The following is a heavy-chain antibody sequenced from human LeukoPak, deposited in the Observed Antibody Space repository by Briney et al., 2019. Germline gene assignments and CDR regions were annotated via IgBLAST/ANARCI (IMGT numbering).Heavy chain of an antibody. CDR1: GYTFTSYD. CDR3: ARVGSAAATADY. CDR2: MNPNSGST. Sequence: ASVKVSCKASGYTFTSYDINWVRQATGQGLEWMGWMNPNSGSTDYAQKFQGRVTMTSDTSTSTVYMELNSLIYEDTAVYFCARVGSAAATADYWGQGTLVTVSS. V-gene: IGHV1-8*02. D-gene: IGHD6-25*01. J-gene: IGHJ4*02.